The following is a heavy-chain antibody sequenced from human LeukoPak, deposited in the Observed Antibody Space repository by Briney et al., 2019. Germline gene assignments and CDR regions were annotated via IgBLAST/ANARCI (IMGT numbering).Heavy chain of an antibody. CDR3: AREPSGDYYASYFDL. CDR1: GFAFSSYS. J-gene: IGHJ4*02. D-gene: IGHD3-22*01. CDR2: FRTSGTI. V-gene: IGHV3-48*01. Sequence: GGSLRLSCAASGFAFSSYSMNWVRQAPGKGPEWVSYFRTSGTIYYADSVKGRFTISRDNAKNSLYLQMNSLRVEDTAVYYCAREPSGDYYASYFDLWGQGTLVTVSS.